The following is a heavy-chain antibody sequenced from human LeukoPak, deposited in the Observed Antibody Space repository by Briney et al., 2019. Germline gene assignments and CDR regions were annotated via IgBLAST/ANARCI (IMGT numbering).Heavy chain of an antibody. J-gene: IGHJ5*02. CDR1: GFTFSSYW. CDR2: IKQDGSEK. Sequence: GSPGLSCAASGFTFSSYWMSWVRPAPGKGLGWVGKIKQDGSEKYSVASVKGRFTISRDNAKNSLYLQMNSLRAEDTAVYYCAREVLVRHNWFDPWGQGTLVTVSS. V-gene: IGHV3-7*01. D-gene: IGHD3-10*01. CDR3: AREVLVRHNWFDP.